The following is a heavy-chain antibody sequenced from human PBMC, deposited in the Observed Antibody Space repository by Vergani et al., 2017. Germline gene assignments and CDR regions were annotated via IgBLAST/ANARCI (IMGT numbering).Heavy chain of an antibody. Sequence: QVQLQESGPGLVKPSQTLSLTCTVSGGSISSGDYYWSWIRQPPGKGLEWIGYIYYSGSTYYNPSLKSRVTISVDTSKNQFSLKLSSVTAADTAVYYCARGGRRYCSSTSCYEVGWFDPWGQGTLVTVSS. V-gene: IGHV4-30-4*08. J-gene: IGHJ5*02. CDR3: ARGGRRYCSSTSCYEVGWFDP. CDR1: GGSISSGDYY. D-gene: IGHD2-2*01. CDR2: IYYSGST.